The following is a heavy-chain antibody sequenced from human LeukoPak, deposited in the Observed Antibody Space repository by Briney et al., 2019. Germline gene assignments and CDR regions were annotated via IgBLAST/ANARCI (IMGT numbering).Heavy chain of an antibody. V-gene: IGHV3-33*01. J-gene: IGHJ6*02. D-gene: IGHD2-2*01. Sequence: GGSLRLSCAASGFTFSSYGMHWVRQAPGKGLEWVAVIWYDGSNKYYADSVKGRFTISRDNSKNTLYLQMNSLGAEDTAVYYCARDSCSSTSCYARDYYYGMDVWGQGTTVTVSS. CDR2: IWYDGSNK. CDR1: GFTFSSYG. CDR3: ARDSCSSTSCYARDYYYGMDV.